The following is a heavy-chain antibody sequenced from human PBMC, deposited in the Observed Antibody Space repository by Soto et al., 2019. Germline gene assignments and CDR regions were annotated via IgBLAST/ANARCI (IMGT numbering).Heavy chain of an antibody. CDR3: XXXXXXXXXXXSDR. J-gene: IGHJ5*02. CDR2: LSYDGIAQ. V-gene: IGHV3-30*03. Sequence: QEQLVESGGDVVQPGGSLRLSCAASGFTLSRQDMHWVRQAPGKGLEWVAVLSYDGIAQYYADSVKGRFTISRDNSKXXXXXXXXXXXXXXXXXXXXXXXXXXXXXXXSDRWGQGTLVTVSS. CDR1: GFTLSRQD.